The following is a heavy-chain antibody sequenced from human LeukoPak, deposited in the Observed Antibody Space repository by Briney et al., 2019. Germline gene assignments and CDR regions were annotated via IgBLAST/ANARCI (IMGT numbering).Heavy chain of an antibody. V-gene: IGHV3-74*01. CDR3: ARSDFFDY. J-gene: IGHJ4*02. CDR2: IKSDGSST. CDR1: GLTLSGYW. Sequence: GGSLRLSCAGSGLTLSGYWMHWVRQAPGKGLVWVSRIKSDGSSTTYADSVKGRFTISRDNAKNTLYFQMNSLRAEDTAVYYCARSDFFDYWGQGTLVTVSS.